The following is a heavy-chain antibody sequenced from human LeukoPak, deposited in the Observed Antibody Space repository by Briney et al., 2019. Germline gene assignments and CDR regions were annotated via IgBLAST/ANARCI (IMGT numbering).Heavy chain of an antibody. D-gene: IGHD2-15*01. CDR2: IYYSGST. CDR1: GGSISSSSYY. J-gene: IGHJ5*02. Sequence: SETLSLTCIVSGGSISSSSYYWAWIRQPPGKGLEYIGSIYYSGSTYYNPSLKSRVTISVDTSKNQFSLKLSSVTAADTAVYYCARRVLRYCSGGSCLNWFDPWGQGTLVTVSS. V-gene: IGHV4-39*01. CDR3: ARRVLRYCSGGSCLNWFDP.